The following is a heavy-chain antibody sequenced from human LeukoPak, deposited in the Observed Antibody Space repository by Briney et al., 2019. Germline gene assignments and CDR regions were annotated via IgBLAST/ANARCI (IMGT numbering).Heavy chain of an antibody. CDR1: GYTFSTYG. V-gene: IGHV1-18*01. J-gene: IGHJ4*02. Sequence: ASVEVSCKASGYTFSTYGVTWVRQAPGQGLEWMGWISTYNGNTIAQKFQGRVTLTTDTSTSTAYMELGSLKSDDTAVYYCARQYGDNSGSLDHWGQGTPVTVSS. CDR2: ISTYNGNT. CDR3: ARQYGDNSGSLDH. D-gene: IGHD4-23*01.